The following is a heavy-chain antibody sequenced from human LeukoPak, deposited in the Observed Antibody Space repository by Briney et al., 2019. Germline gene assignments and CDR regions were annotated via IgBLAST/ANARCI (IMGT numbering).Heavy chain of an antibody. CDR1: GGTVSSYA. CDR2: IIPIFGTA. Sequence: SVKVSCKASGGTVSSYAISGVRQAPGQGLEWMGGIIPIFGTANYAQKFQGRVTITTDESTSTAYMELSSLRSEDTAVYYCAMSLGPREKDYWGQGTLVTVSS. CDR3: AMSLGPREKDY. J-gene: IGHJ4*02. V-gene: IGHV1-69*05.